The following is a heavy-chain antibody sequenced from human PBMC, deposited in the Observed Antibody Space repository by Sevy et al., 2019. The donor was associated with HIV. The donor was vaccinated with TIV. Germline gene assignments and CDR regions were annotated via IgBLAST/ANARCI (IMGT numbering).Heavy chain of an antibody. D-gene: IGHD6-13*01. CDR3: ARDPGKVAESTSYNNGIGD. CDR1: GFTFSRFW. J-gene: IGHJ6*02. CDR2: IKQDGSEK. V-gene: IGHV3-7*03. Sequence: GGSLRLSCAASGFTFSRFWMSWVRQAPGKGLEWVANIKQDGSEKQYVDSVKGRFTISRDNAENSLYLQMSSLRAGDMDRYYCARDPGKVAESTSYNNGIGDWGQGTTVTVSS.